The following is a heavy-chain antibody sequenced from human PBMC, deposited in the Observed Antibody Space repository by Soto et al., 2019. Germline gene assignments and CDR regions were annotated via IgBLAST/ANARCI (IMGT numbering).Heavy chain of an antibody. CDR2: IYYSGST. CDR3: ATATGYDSDGMDV. V-gene: IGHV4-30-4*01. D-gene: IGHD1-1*01. J-gene: IGHJ6*02. CDR1: GGSISSGDYY. Sequence: SETLSLTCTVSGGSISSGDYYWSWIRQPPGKGLEWIGYIYYSGSTYYNPSLKSRVTISVDTSKNQFSLKLSSVTAADTAVYYCATATGYDSDGMDVWGQGTTVTVSS.